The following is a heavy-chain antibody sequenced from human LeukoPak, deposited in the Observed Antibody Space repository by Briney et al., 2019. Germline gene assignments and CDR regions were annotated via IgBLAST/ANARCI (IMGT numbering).Heavy chain of an antibody. CDR2: IRSKAYGGTT. CDR1: GFTFGDYA. V-gene: IGHV3-49*04. D-gene: IGHD6-19*01. CDR3: TRGSSGWWDWYYFDY. J-gene: IGHJ4*02. Sequence: GGSLRLSCTASGFTFGDYAMSWVRQAPGKGLEWVGFIRSKAYGGTTEYAASVKGRFTISRDDSKSIAYLQMNSLKTEDTAVYYCTRGSSGWWDWYYFDYWGQGTLVTVSS.